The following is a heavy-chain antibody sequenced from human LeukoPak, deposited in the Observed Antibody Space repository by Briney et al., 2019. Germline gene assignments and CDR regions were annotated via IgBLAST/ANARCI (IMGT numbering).Heavy chain of an antibody. V-gene: IGHV3-30*04. CDR3: GRVNGDSAWVDP. Sequence: PGRSLRLSCAASGFTFSSYAMHWVRQAPGKGLEWVAVISYDGSNKYYADSVKGRFTISRDNSKNTLYLQMNSLRAEDTAVYYCGRVNGDSAWVDPWGQGTLVTVSS. CDR2: ISYDGSNK. D-gene: IGHD3-10*01. J-gene: IGHJ5*02. CDR1: GFTFSSYA.